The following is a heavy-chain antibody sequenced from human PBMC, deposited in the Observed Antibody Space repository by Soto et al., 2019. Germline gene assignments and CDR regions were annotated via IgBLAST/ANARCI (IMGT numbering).Heavy chain of an antibody. J-gene: IGHJ4*02. CDR2: ISYDGGNK. CDR3: ARFRSERPFDY. CDR1: GFTFSSYA. V-gene: IGHV3-30-3*01. Sequence: GGSLRLSCAASGFTFSSYAMHWVRQAPGEGLEWVAVISYDGGNKYYADSVKGRFTISRDNSKNTLSLQMNSLRPEDTAVYYCARFRSERPFDYWGQGTLVTVSS.